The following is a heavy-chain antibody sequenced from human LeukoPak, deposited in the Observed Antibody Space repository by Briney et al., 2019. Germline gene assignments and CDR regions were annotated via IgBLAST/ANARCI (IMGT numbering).Heavy chain of an antibody. J-gene: IGHJ4*02. V-gene: IGHV4-59*11. CDR1: GCTISSHY. D-gene: IGHD3-3*01. CDR2: IYYSGST. CDR3: ARVDFWSGYPPHYYFDY. Sequence: SETLSLTCSVSGCTISSHYWSWIRQPPGKGLEWIGYIYYSGSTNYNPSLKSRVAISVDTSKNQLSLKLSSVTAADTAVHYCARVDFWSGYPPHYYFDYWGQGTLVTVSS.